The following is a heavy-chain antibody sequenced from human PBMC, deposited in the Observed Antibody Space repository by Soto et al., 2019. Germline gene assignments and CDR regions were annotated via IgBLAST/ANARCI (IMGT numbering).Heavy chain of an antibody. Sequence: SETLSLTCTVSGGSISSYYWSWIRQPPGKGLEWIGYIYHSGSTYYNPSLKSRVTISVDRSKNQFSLKLSSVTAADTAVYYCARWYYDILTGSRGNWFDPWGQGTLVTVSS. CDR2: IYHSGST. V-gene: IGHV4-59*12. CDR3: ARWYYDILTGSRGNWFDP. J-gene: IGHJ5*02. D-gene: IGHD3-9*01. CDR1: GGSISSYY.